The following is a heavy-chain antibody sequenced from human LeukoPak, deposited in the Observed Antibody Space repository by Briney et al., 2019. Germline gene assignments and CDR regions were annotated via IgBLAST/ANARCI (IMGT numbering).Heavy chain of an antibody. CDR3: ARENSGSYREFDY. D-gene: IGHD1-26*01. V-gene: IGHV4-4*07. Sequence: PSETLSLTCTVSGGSISSYYWTRIRQPAGEGLEWIGRVYPSGSTNYNPSLKSRVTMSVDTSKNQFSLKLSSVTAADTALHYCARENSGSYREFDYWGQGTLVTVSS. J-gene: IGHJ4*02. CDR1: GGSISSYY. CDR2: VYPSGST.